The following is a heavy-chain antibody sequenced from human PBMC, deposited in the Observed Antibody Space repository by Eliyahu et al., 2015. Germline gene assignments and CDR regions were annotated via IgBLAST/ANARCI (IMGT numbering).Heavy chain of an antibody. V-gene: IGHV3-30*18. CDR2: ISPDGINK. CDR3: AKDFSGTMNF. CDR1: GFTFXHYG. J-gene: IGHJ4*02. Sequence: QVQLVESGGGVVQPGGSLRLSCEAXGFTFXHYGXHWVRQAPGKGLEWLALISPDGINKYYAESVRGRFTVSRDNSKKTLYLQKNSLRIEDTAIYYCAKDFSGTMNFWGRGTLVTVSS. D-gene: IGHD3-3*01.